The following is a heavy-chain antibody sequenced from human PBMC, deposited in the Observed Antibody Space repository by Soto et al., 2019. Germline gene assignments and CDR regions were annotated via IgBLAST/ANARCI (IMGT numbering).Heavy chain of an antibody. CDR1: GFTVSSNY. V-gene: IGHV3-53*04. CDR3: AREKFYSNYRRLPYYYMDV. J-gene: IGHJ6*03. CDR2: IYSGGST. D-gene: IGHD4-4*01. Sequence: EVQLVESGGGLVQPGGSLRLSCAASGFTVSSNYMSWVRQAPGKGLEWVSVIYSGGSTYYADSVKGRFTISRHNSKNTLYLQMNSLRAEDTAVYYCAREKFYSNYRRLPYYYMDVWGKGTTVTVSS.